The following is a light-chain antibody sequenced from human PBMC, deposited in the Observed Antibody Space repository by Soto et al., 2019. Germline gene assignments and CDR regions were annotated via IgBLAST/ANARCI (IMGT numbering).Light chain of an antibody. CDR3: QQTDSFPRT. CDR2: AAS. CDR1: QTISRW. J-gene: IGKJ1*01. V-gene: IGKV1-12*01. Sequence: DVQMPQSPSTLSTTVGDRVPITCRASQTISRWLAWYQQKPGKAPNLLIYAASTLQNGVPARFSGGGSGTDFTLTISSLQPEDFATYYCQQTDSFPRTFGQGTKV.